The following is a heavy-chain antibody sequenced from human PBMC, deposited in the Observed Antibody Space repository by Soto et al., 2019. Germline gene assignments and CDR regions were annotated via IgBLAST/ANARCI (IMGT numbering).Heavy chain of an antibody. CDR2: ISAYNGNT. CDR3: ARVGVKQWLALVAGDDY. D-gene: IGHD6-19*01. J-gene: IGHJ4*02. CDR1: GYTFTSYG. Sequence: ASVKVSCKASGYTFTSYGISCVRQAPGQGLEWMGWISAYNGNTNYAQKLQGRVTMTTDTSTSTAYMELRSLRSDDTAVYYCARVGVKQWLALVAGDDYWGQGTLVTVSS. V-gene: IGHV1-18*01.